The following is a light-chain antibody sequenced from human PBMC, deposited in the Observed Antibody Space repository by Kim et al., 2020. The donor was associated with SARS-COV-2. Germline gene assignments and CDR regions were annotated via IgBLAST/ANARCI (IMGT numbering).Light chain of an antibody. CDR1: KIGIEH. V-gene: IGLV3-9*01. Sequence: VALGQTARITCRGNKIGIEHVNWYQQKPGQAPVLVIYRDSNRPSVIPNRFSGSNSGNAATLTITRAQAGDEADYYCQVGDNNTGVFGGGTQLTVL. CDR2: RDS. CDR3: QVGDNNTGV. J-gene: IGLJ2*01.